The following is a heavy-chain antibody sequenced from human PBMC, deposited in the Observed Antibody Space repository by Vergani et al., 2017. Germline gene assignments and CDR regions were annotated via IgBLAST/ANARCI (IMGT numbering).Heavy chain of an antibody. CDR1: GFTFSSYA. V-gene: IGHV3-74*02. Sequence: EVQLLESGGGLVQPGGSLRLSCAASGFTFSSYAMSWVRQAPGKGLEWVSRINSDGSSTSYADSGKGRFTISRYKAKNTLYLQMNSLRAEDTAVYYCVRDTGPSWGQGTLVTVSS. CDR3: VRDTGPS. J-gene: IGHJ5*02. CDR2: INSDGSST. D-gene: IGHD5-18*01.